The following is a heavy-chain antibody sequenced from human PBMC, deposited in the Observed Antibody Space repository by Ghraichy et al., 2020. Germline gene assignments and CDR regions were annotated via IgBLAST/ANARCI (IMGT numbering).Heavy chain of an antibody. D-gene: IGHD1-26*01. CDR3: ARHGDEWDPFEVDAFDI. J-gene: IGHJ3*02. CDR1: GGSISSSSYY. CDR2: IYYSGST. Sequence: SETLSLTCTVSGGSISSSSYYWGWIRQPPGKGLEWIGSIYYSGSTYYNPSLKSRVTISVDTSKNQFSLKLSSVTAADTAVYYCARHGDEWDPFEVDAFDIWGQGTMVTVSS. V-gene: IGHV4-39*01.